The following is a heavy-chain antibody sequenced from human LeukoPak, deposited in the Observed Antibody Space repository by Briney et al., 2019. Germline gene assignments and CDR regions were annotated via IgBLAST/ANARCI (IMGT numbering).Heavy chain of an antibody. CDR2: ISGSSTTI. J-gene: IGHJ6*02. CDR1: GFTFKDYT. D-gene: IGHD6-19*01. CDR3: ARDPGYSGGWTRGMDV. Sequence: PGGSLRLSCAASGFTFKDYTMSWVRQVPGKGLEWVSYISGSSTTIFYADSVKGRFTISRDNAKNSLYLQMNSLRAEDTAVYYCARDPGYSGGWTRGMDVWGQGTTVTVSS. V-gene: IGHV3-48*04.